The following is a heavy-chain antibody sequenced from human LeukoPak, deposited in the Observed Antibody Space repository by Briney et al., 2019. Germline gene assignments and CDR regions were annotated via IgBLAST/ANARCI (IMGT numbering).Heavy chain of an antibody. D-gene: IGHD6-19*01. Sequence: GGSLRLSCAASGFTFSRYWMTWVRQAPGKGLEWVSAIIASGGSTYYADSVKGRFTISRDNSKNTLYVLMNSLRAEDTAVYYCAKCKTSGWSSDVMDVWGQGTTVTVSS. V-gene: IGHV3-23*01. J-gene: IGHJ6*02. CDR2: IIASGGST. CDR3: AKCKTSGWSSDVMDV. CDR1: GFTFSRYW.